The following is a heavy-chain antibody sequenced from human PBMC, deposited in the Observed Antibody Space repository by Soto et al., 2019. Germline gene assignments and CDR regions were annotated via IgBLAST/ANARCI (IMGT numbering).Heavy chain of an antibody. Sequence: QVQLVESGGGVVQPGRSLRLSCAASGFTFSSYAMHWVRQAPGKGLEWVAVISYDGSNKYYADSVKGRFTISRDNPKNTLYLQINSLRAEDTAVYYCARGYYYDSSGYLTDAFDIWGQGTMVTVSS. CDR1: GFTFSSYA. CDR2: ISYDGSNK. D-gene: IGHD3-22*01. J-gene: IGHJ3*02. CDR3: ARGYYYDSSGYLTDAFDI. V-gene: IGHV3-30-3*01.